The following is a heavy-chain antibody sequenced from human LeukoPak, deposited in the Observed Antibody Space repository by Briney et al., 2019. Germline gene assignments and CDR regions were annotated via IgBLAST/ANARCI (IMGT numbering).Heavy chain of an antibody. V-gene: IGHV3-15*01. Sequence: GGSLRLSCAASRFTLSTYWMSWVRQAPGKGLEWVGRIKSKTDGGTTDYAAPVKGRFTIPRDDSKNTLYLQMNSLKTEDTAVYYCTTGPMVRGVIIPYYYYGMDVWGQGTTVTVSS. CDR3: TTGPMVRGVIIPYYYYGMDV. CDR1: RFTLSTYW. CDR2: IKSKTDGGTT. J-gene: IGHJ6*02. D-gene: IGHD3-10*01.